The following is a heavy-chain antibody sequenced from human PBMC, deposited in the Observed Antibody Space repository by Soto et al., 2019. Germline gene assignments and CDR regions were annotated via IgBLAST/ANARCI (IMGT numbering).Heavy chain of an antibody. Sequence: GESLKISCKGSGYNFAGYWIAWVRQMPGKGLELMGIIYPSDSDTRYRPSFQGQVTISADKSISSAYLQWSNLRASDTATYFCAHAGDYDLLTFDHWGPGTLVTVSS. D-gene: IGHD4-17*01. J-gene: IGHJ4*02. CDR3: AHAGDYDLLTFDH. V-gene: IGHV5-51*01. CDR2: IYPSDSDT. CDR1: GYNFAGYW.